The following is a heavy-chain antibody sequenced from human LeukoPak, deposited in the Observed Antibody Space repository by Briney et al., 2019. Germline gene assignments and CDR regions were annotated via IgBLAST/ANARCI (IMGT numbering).Heavy chain of an antibody. Sequence: GGSLRLSCTTSKFTFNSYGMTWDRQAPGKGLEWVSAISGSGGSTYYADSVKGRFTISRDNSKNTLYLQMNSLRAEDTAVYYCAKEGSSSSWYGYWGQGTLVTVSS. J-gene: IGHJ4*02. CDR2: ISGSGGST. D-gene: IGHD6-13*01. CDR3: AKEGSSSSWYGY. V-gene: IGHV3-23*01. CDR1: KFTFNSYG.